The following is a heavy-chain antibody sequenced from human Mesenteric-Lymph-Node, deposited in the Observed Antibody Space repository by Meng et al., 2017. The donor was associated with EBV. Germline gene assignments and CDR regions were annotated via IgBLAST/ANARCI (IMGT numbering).Heavy chain of an antibody. D-gene: IGHD5-12*01. CDR1: GFTFSSYW. CDR3: ARVGAVATSMAAFDY. V-gene: IGHV3-74*01. J-gene: IGHJ4*02. CDR2: INSDGSST. Sequence: GRLVESGGGLFQPGGSLRLSCAVSGFTFSSYWMHWVRQVPGKGLVCVSRINSDGSSTDYADSMKGRFTISRDNAKNTLYLQMNSLRAEDTAVYYCARVGAVATSMAAFDYWGQGTLVTVSS.